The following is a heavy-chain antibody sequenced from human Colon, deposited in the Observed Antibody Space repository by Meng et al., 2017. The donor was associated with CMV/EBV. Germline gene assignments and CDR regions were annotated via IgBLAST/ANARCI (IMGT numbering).Heavy chain of an antibody. D-gene: IGHD3-10*01. Sequence: QVQLQQWGAGLLMPSETLSLICSVYGGSFSGYYWSWIRQPPGKGLEWIGEINHKGDTNYSPSLKSRVTISVDTSKNQFSLKLSSVTAADTAVYYCARCYYGSGSCTPFDFWGQGTLVTVSS. J-gene: IGHJ4*02. CDR3: ARCYYGSGSCTPFDF. CDR2: INHKGDT. V-gene: IGHV4-34*01. CDR1: GGSFSGYY.